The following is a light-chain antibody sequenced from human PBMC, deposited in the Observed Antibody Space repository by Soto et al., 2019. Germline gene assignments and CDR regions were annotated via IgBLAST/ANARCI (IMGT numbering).Light chain of an antibody. CDR1: SSNIGSNT. CDR2: SDN. V-gene: IGLV1-44*01. Sequence: QSVLTQPPSASGTPGQRVTISCSGSSSNIGSNTVNWYQQLPGTASKVLFYSDNQRPSGVPDRFSASKSGTSASLAISGLQSEDEADYYCAAWDDSLNGFVFGTGTKVTVL. CDR3: AAWDDSLNGFV. J-gene: IGLJ1*01.